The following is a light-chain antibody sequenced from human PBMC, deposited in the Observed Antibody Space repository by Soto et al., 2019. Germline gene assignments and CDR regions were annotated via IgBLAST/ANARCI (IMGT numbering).Light chain of an antibody. CDR1: SSDVGGYNY. V-gene: IGLV2-8*01. CDR2: EVD. Sequence: QSALTQPPSASGSPGQSVTISCTGTSSDVGGYNYVSWYQQHPGKAPKLMIYEVDKRPSGVPDRFSGSKSGKTASLTVSGRQAEDEADYYCSSYAGSNNFVLFGGGTKLTVL. CDR3: SSYAGSNNFVL. J-gene: IGLJ2*01.